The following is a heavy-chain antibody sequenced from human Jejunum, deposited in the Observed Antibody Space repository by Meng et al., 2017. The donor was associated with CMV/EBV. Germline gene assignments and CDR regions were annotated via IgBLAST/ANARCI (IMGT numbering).Heavy chain of an antibody. V-gene: IGHV3-74*01. Sequence: SGFTFSSYWMPWVRQVPGKGLVWVSRINSDGSSRSYAESVKGRFTISRDNAKNTLYPQLNSLRAEDTAVYFCTRGGALGVSYFDPDFWGQGTLVTVSS. CDR1: GFTFSSYW. CDR3: TRGGALGVSYFDPDF. J-gene: IGHJ4*02. D-gene: IGHD3-9*01. CDR2: INSDGSSR.